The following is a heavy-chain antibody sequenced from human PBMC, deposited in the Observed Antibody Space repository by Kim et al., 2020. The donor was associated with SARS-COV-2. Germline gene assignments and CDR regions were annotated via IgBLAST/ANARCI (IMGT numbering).Heavy chain of an antibody. D-gene: IGHD2-2*01. V-gene: IGHV3-21*01. J-gene: IGHJ4*02. Sequence: SVKGRFTISRDNAKNSLYLQMNSLRAEDTAVYYCAREYCSSTSCYLYFDYWGQGTLVTVSS. CDR3: AREYCSSTSCYLYFDY.